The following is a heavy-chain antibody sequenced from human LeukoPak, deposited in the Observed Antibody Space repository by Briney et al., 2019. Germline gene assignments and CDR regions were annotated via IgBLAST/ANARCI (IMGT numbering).Heavy chain of an antibody. V-gene: IGHV4-38-2*02. CDR3: ARDPRWLTPDCTSTSCYENYFDP. D-gene: IGHD2-2*01. Sequence: KTSETLSLTYGVSGYSISSGYQWAWIRQSPGKGLEWIGSIYHSGSAHYNPSLKSRVTISVETSKNQFSLNMYSVTAADTAVYYCARDPRWLTPDCTSTSCYENYFDPWGQGTLVTVSS. CDR1: GYSISSGYQ. CDR2: IYHSGSA. J-gene: IGHJ5*02.